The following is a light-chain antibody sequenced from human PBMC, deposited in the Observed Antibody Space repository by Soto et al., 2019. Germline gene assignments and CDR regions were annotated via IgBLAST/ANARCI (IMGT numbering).Light chain of an antibody. Sequence: QSVLTQPASASGSPGQSVTISCTGSSSDVGGYNVVSWYQQHPGNPPNLMIYDVRNRPSGVANRSSDSKSGNTASPTISCLQDEEEDDYYCSSYASRSTFVFGSGTKLTVL. CDR2: DVR. CDR1: SSDVGGYNV. V-gene: IGLV2-14*01. CDR3: SSYASRSTFV. J-gene: IGLJ1*01.